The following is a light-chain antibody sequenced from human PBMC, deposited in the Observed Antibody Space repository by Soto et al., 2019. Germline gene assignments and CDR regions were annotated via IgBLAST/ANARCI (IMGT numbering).Light chain of an antibody. Sequence: EIWMTQSPATLSVSPGERATLSCRASQSVNSKLAWYQQKPGRAPRLLIYGASTRATGIPARLSGSGSGTEFTLTISSLKSEDFAVYYCQQYNNWWTFGHGTKVDIK. CDR1: QSVNSK. J-gene: IGKJ1*01. CDR2: GAS. CDR3: QQYNNWWT. V-gene: IGKV3-15*01.